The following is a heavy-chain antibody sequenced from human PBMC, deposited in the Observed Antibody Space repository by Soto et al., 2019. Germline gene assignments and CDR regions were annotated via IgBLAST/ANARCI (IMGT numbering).Heavy chain of an antibody. Sequence: XVKVSCKASGCTFSSYAISWVRQAPGQGLEWMGGIXPIFGXANYAQKFQGXXTITADEXXSTDYMELSSLRSEDTAVYYCASWYYDILTGYPWGQGTLVTVSS. V-gene: IGHV1-69*13. J-gene: IGHJ5*02. CDR3: ASWYYDILTGYP. CDR2: IXPIFGXA. D-gene: IGHD3-9*01. CDR1: GCTFSSYA.